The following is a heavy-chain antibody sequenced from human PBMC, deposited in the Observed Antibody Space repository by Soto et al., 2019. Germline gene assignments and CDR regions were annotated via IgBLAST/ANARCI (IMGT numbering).Heavy chain of an antibody. CDR3: AREVDYDILTGYYRPFDP. CDR2: IYYSGST. V-gene: IGHV4-59*01. J-gene: IGHJ5*02. D-gene: IGHD3-9*01. Sequence: SETLSLTCAVYGGSFIGYYWSWIRQPPGKGLEWIGYIYYSGSTNYNPSLKSRVTISVDTSKNQFSLKLGSVTAADTAVYYCAREVDYDILTGYYRPFDPWGQGTLVTVSS. CDR1: GGSFIGYY.